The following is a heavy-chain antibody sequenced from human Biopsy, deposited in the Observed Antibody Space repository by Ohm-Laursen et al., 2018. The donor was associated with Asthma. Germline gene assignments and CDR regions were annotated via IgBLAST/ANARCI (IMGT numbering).Heavy chain of an antibody. CDR3: ASGPEWYGLDV. D-gene: IGHD3-3*01. V-gene: IGHV4-34*01. CDR2: SNQGGSP. J-gene: IGHJ6*02. Sequence: TLSLTCGVYRGSLRVYVWSWIRQPPGKGLGWIGESNQGGSPTFNPSLKSRVTISRDTSKNQLSLKLRSVTAADTAVYYCASGPEWYGLDVWGQGTTVTVSS. CDR1: RGSLRVYV.